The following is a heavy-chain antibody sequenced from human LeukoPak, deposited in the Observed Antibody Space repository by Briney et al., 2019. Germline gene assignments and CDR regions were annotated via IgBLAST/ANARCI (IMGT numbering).Heavy chain of an antibody. CDR3: AREPQYSSGWYFDQRQRDY. D-gene: IGHD6-19*01. CDR1: GFTFSSYS. CDR2: IKQDGSEK. Sequence: GGSLRLSCAASGFTFSSYSMSWVRQAPGKGLEWVANIKQDGSEKYYVDSVKGRFTISRDNAKNSLYLQMNSLRAEDTAVYYCAREPQYSSGWYFDQRQRDYWGQGTLVTVSS. J-gene: IGHJ4*02. V-gene: IGHV3-7*01.